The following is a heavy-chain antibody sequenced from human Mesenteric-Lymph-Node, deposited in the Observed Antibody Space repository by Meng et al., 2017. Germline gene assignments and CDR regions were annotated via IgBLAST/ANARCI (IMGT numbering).Heavy chain of an antibody. D-gene: IGHD1-26*01. J-gene: IGHJ6*02. V-gene: IGHV1-69*13. Sequence: SVKVSCKASGYTFTGYYMHWVRQAPGQGLEWMGGIIPIFGTANYAQKFQGRVTITADESTSTAYMELSSLRSEDTAVYYCASREGYYYYYGMDVWGQGTTVTVSS. CDR3: ASREGYYYYYGMDV. CDR2: IIPIFGTA. CDR1: GYTFTGYY.